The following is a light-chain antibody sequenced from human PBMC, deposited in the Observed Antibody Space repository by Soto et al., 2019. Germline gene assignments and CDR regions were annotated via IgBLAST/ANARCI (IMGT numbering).Light chain of an antibody. CDR2: GIS. J-gene: IGKJ1*01. V-gene: IGKV3-20*01. CDR1: QSVTNNF. CDR3: QQYGSSGT. Sequence: ENVLTQSPGTLSLSPGERATLSCRASQSVTNNFFAWYQQKPGQAPRLLIYGISSRATGIPDRFSGSGSGTDFTLTISRLEPEDFVVYYCQQYGSSGTFGQGTKVEIK.